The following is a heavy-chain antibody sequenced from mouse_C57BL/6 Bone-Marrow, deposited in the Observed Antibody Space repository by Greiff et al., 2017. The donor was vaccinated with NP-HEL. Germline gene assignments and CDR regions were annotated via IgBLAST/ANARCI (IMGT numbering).Heavy chain of an antibody. Sequence: VQLQQSGAELVKPGASVKISCKASGYAFSSYWMNWVKQRPGKGLEWIGQIYPGDGDTNYNGKFKGKATLTADKSSSTAYMQLSRLTSEDSAVYFCARFYSNPYAMDYWGQGTSVTVSS. D-gene: IGHD2-5*01. CDR3: ARFYSNPYAMDY. CDR1: GYAFSSYW. V-gene: IGHV1-80*01. J-gene: IGHJ4*01. CDR2: IYPGDGDT.